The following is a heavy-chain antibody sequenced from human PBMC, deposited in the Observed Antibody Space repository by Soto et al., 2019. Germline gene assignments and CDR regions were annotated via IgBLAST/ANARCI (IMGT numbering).Heavy chain of an antibody. J-gene: IGHJ5*02. D-gene: IGHD2-2*01. V-gene: IGHV4-31*03. CDR3: ARLPESVVVPSGPFDP. Sequence: QVQLQESGPGLVKPSQTLSLTCTVSGGSISSGGYYWSWIRQHPGKGLEWIGYIYYSGSTYYNPSLKCRVTISVDTSKNQFSLKLSSVTAADTAVYYCARLPESVVVPSGPFDPWGQGTLVTVSS. CDR1: GGSISSGGYY. CDR2: IYYSGST.